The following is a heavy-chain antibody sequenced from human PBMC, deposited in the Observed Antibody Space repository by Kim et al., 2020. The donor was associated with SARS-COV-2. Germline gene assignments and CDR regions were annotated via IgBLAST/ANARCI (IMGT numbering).Heavy chain of an antibody. CDR3: AKDLYDYDSSGYWDFDY. Sequence: GGSLRLSCAASGFTFSSYGMHWVRQAPGKGLEWVAVISYDGSNKYYADSVKGRFTISRDNSKNTLYLQMNSLRAEDTAVYYCAKDLYDYDSSGYWDFDYWGQGTLVTVSS. J-gene: IGHJ4*02. CDR1: GFTFSSYG. V-gene: IGHV3-30*18. D-gene: IGHD3-22*01. CDR2: ISYDGSNK.